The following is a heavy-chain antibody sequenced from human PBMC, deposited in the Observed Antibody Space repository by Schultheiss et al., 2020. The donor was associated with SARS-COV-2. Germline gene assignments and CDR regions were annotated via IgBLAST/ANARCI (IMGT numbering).Heavy chain of an antibody. D-gene: IGHD6-19*01. J-gene: IGHJ3*02. CDR2: TYYRSKWYN. V-gene: IGHV6-1*01. CDR1: GDSVSSNSAA. CDR3: ARGLAVAGTLARLGLYAFDI. Sequence: SETLSLTCAISGDSVSSNSAAWNWIRQSPSRGLEWLGRTYYRSKWYNDYAVSVKSRITINPDTSKNQFSLQLNSVTPEDTAVYYCARGLAVAGTLARLGLYAFDIWGQGTMVTVSS.